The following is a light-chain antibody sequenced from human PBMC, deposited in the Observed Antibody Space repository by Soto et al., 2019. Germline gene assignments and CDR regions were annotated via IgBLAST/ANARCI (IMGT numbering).Light chain of an antibody. Sequence: DIQMTQSPSSLSASVGDRVTITCRASQSISSYLNWYQQKPGKAPKLLTYAASSLQSGVPSRFSGSGSGTDFTLTISSLQPEDFATYYCQQSYSPLTFGGGTKVDIK. V-gene: IGKV1-39*01. CDR3: QQSYSPLT. J-gene: IGKJ4*01. CDR1: QSISSY. CDR2: AAS.